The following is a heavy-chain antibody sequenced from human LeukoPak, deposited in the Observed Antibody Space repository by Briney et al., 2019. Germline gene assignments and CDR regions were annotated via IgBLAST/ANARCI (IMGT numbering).Heavy chain of an antibody. Sequence: SETLSLTCTVSGGSISSYYWSWIRQPPGKGLEWIGYIYYSGSTNYNPSLKSRVTISVDTSKNQFSLKLSSVTAADTAVYYCARDRGDYYDSSGYGAFDIWGQGTMVTVSS. CDR2: IYYSGST. V-gene: IGHV4-59*01. D-gene: IGHD3-22*01. J-gene: IGHJ3*02. CDR3: ARDRGDYYDSSGYGAFDI. CDR1: GGSISSYY.